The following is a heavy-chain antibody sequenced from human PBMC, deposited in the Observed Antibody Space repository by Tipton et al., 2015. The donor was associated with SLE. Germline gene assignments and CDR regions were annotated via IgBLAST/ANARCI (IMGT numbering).Heavy chain of an antibody. CDR1: GFTFSSYS. D-gene: IGHD6-19*01. J-gene: IGHJ5*02. CDR2: ISSSSSTI. Sequence: GSLRLSCAASGFTFSSYSMNWVRQAPGKGLEWVSYISSSSSTIYYADSVKGRFTISRDNAKNSLYLQMNSLRAEDTAVYYCARAEVAVGDGNWFDPWGQGTLVTVSS. CDR3: ARAEVAVGDGNWFDP. V-gene: IGHV3-48*01.